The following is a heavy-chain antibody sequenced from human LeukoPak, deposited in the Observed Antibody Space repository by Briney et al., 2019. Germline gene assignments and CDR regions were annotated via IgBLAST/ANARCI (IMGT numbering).Heavy chain of an antibody. CDR2: IYYSGST. Sequence: SETLSLTCTVSGGSISSSSYYWGWIRQPPGKGLEWIGSIYYSGSTYYNPSLKSRVTISVDTSKNQFSLKLSSVTAADTAVYYCARVPRLVIDVDYWGQGTLVTVSS. CDR3: ARVPRLVIDVDY. D-gene: IGHD3-9*01. CDR1: GGSISSSSYY. V-gene: IGHV4-39*07. J-gene: IGHJ4*02.